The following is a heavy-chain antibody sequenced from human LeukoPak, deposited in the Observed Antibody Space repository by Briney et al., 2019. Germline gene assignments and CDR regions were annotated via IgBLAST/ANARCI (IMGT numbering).Heavy chain of an antibody. V-gene: IGHV3-21*01. CDR1: GFTFSSYS. Sequence: PGGSLRLSCAASGFTFSSYSMNWVRQAPGKGLEWVSSISSSSSYIYYADSVKGRFTISRDNAENSLYLQMNSLRAEDTAVYYCAREDDFWSGYPNIWGQGTMVTVSS. J-gene: IGHJ3*02. D-gene: IGHD3-3*01. CDR2: ISSSSSYI. CDR3: AREDDFWSGYPNI.